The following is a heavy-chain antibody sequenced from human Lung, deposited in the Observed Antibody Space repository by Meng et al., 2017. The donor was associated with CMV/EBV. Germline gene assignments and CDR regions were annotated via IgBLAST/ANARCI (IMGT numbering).Heavy chain of an antibody. CDR1: GFSLGTSGVG. CDR2: IYWNDDK. CDR3: AHRPVSGAGKEEYYVDY. J-gene: IGHJ4*02. D-gene: IGHD6-19*01. Sequence: SGPXLVKPTQTLTLTCTFSGFSLGTSGVGVGWIRQPPGKALEWLALIYWNDDKRYSPSLKSRLTITKDTSKNQVVLTMTNMDPVDTATYYCAHRPVSGAGKEEYYVDYWXQGTLVTVSS. V-gene: IGHV2-5*01.